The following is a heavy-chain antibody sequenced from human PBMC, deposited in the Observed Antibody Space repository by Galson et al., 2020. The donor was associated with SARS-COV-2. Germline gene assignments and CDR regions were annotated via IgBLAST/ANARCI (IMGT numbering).Heavy chain of an antibody. V-gene: IGHV1-46*01. Sequence: ASVKVSCKASGYTFTSYYMHWVRQAPGQGLEWMGIINPSGGSTSYAQKFQGRVTMTRDTSTSTVYMELSSLRSEDTAVYYCARDPTLTTVTTYDYYYMDVWGKGTTVTVSS. CDR3: ARDPTLTTVTTYDYYYMDV. CDR2: INPSGGST. CDR1: GYTFTSYY. J-gene: IGHJ6*03. D-gene: IGHD4-4*01.